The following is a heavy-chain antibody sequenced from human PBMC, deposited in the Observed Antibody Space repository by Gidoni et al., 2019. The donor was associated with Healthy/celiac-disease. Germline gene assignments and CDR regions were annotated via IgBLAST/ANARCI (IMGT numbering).Heavy chain of an antibody. D-gene: IGHD2-15*01. CDR3: ARHARGVDPYYFDY. Sequence: QLQLQESGPGLLKPSETLSLTCTVSGGSISSSSYYWGWIRQPPGKGLEWIGSIYYSGSTYYNPSLKSRVTISVDTSKNQFSLKLSSVTAADTAVYYCARHARGVDPYYFDYWGQGTLVTVSS. V-gene: IGHV4-39*01. J-gene: IGHJ4*02. CDR1: GGSISSSSYY. CDR2: IYYSGST.